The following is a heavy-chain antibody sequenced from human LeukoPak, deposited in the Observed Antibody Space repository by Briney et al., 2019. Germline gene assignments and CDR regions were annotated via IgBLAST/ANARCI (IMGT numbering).Heavy chain of an antibody. CDR2: IVGSGSNT. CDR3: AMWGDYDILTGYYDSDY. CDR1: GFTFSNYA. J-gene: IGHJ4*02. V-gene: IGHV3-23*01. D-gene: IGHD3-9*01. Sequence: GGSLRLCCAASGFTFSNYAMSWVRQATGKGLEWVSAIVGSGSNTYYADSVKGRFTISRDNPKSTLYLQMNSLRADDTAVYYCAMWGDYDILTGYYDSDYWGQGTLATVSS.